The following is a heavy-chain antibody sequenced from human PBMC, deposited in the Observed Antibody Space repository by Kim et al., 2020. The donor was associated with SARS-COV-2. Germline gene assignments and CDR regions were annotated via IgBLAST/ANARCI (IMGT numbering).Heavy chain of an antibody. D-gene: IGHD1-7*01. CDR3: AKGKRTKGRFVDS. Sequence: GGSLRLSCAASGLTISNYSMHWVRQAPGKGLEWVSRISAGGSSTFYTDSVKGRFTISRDNAKNTLDLQMNSLRAEDTAVYYCAKGKRTKGRFVDSWG. J-gene: IGHJ5*01. V-gene: IGHV3-23*01. CDR2: ISAGGSST. CDR1: GLTISNYS.